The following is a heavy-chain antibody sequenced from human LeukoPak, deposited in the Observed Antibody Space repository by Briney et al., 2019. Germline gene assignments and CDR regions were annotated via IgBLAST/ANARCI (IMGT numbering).Heavy chain of an antibody. CDR3: ARDENWGSRVADY. Sequence: SGGTLRLSCPAYGFTFSSYSMNWVRQAPGKGLEWVSYISSSSSTIYYADSVKGRFTISRDNAKNSLYLQMNSLRAEDTAVYYCARDENWGSRVADYWGQGTLVTVSS. CDR1: GFTFSSYS. CDR2: ISSSSSTI. J-gene: IGHJ4*02. V-gene: IGHV3-48*01. D-gene: IGHD7-27*01.